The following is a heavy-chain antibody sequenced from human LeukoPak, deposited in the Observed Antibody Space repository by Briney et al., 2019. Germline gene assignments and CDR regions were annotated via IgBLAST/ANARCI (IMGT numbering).Heavy chain of an antibody. CDR1: GFIFINHG. CDR3: ARWGDLPSDS. J-gene: IGHJ4*02. V-gene: IGHV1-18*01. D-gene: IGHD2-21*01. Sequence: VASVKVSCKTSGFIFINHGISWVRQAPGQGLEWMGWISAYNGNADYGQNFQGRLTMTTDTSTSTAYMELGSLDFDDTAVYFCARWGDLPSDSWGQGTLVTVSS. CDR2: ISAYNGNA.